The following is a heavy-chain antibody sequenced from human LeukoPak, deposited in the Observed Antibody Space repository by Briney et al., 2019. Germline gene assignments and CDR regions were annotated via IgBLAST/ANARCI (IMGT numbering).Heavy chain of an antibody. V-gene: IGHV3-23*01. J-gene: IGHJ4*02. CDR2: ITGNGGCT. D-gene: IGHD1-26*01. CDR1: GFTFSTYA. Sequence: PGGSLRLSCAASGFTFSTYAMTWVRQAPGKGLELVSSITGNGGCTYYADSVKGRFTISRDNSKNTLYLQMNSLRAEDTAVYHCARDSGSYLQPTDYWGQGTLVTVSS. CDR3: ARDSGSYLQPTDY.